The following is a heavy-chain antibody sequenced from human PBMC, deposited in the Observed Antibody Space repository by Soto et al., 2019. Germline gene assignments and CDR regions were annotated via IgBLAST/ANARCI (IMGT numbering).Heavy chain of an antibody. Sequence: QVHLVQSGAEVKKPGSSVKVSCKAAGGTFSTYTLIWVRQAPGQGLEWMGRIIPMLTVTNSAQKFQGRVTLTADKSTSTAFMELTSLRSDDTAVYYCSIGSWSAETFDVWGQGTMVTVSS. J-gene: IGHJ3*01. V-gene: IGHV1-69*02. D-gene: IGHD2-2*01. CDR2: IIPMLTVT. CDR3: SIGSWSAETFDV. CDR1: GGTFSTYT.